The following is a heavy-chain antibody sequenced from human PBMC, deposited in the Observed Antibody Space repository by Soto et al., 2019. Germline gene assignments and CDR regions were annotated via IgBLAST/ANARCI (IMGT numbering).Heavy chain of an antibody. V-gene: IGHV3-15*07. D-gene: IGHD6-13*01. Sequence: PGGSLRLSCAASGFTFSNAWMNWVRQAPGKGLEWVGRIKSKTDGGTTDYAAPVKGRFTISRDDSKNTLYLQMNSLKTEDTAVYYCTTGRGMAAAGTLPRLVPFYYGMDVWGQGTTVTVSS. CDR2: IKSKTDGGTT. J-gene: IGHJ6*02. CDR3: TTGRGMAAAGTLPRLVPFYYGMDV. CDR1: GFTFSNAW.